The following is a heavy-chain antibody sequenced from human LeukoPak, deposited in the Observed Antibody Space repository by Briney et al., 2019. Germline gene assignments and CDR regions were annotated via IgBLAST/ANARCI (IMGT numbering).Heavy chain of an antibody. V-gene: IGHV3-48*01. Sequence: PGGSLRLSCAASGFTFSSYSMNWVRQAPGKGLEWVSYISSSSSTIYYADSVKGRFTISRDNAKNSLYLQMNSLRAEDTAVYYCARGARRITIFGARTWGMDVWGQGTTVTVSS. CDR2: ISSSSSTI. J-gene: IGHJ6*02. CDR1: GFTFSSYS. CDR3: ARGARRITIFGARTWGMDV. D-gene: IGHD3-3*01.